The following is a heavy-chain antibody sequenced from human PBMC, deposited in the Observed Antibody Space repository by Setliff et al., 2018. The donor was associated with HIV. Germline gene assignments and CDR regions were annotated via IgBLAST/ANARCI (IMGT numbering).Heavy chain of an antibody. CDR3: ARNPCSGGSCPDAFDI. V-gene: IGHV4-59*01. J-gene: IGHJ3*02. CDR2: IYYSGST. CDR1: GGSISSYY. D-gene: IGHD2-15*01. Sequence: PSETLSLTCTVSGGSISSYYWIWIRQPPGKGLEWIGYIYYSGSTNYNPSLKSRVTISVDTSKNQFSLKLSSVTAADTAVYYCARNPCSGGSCPDAFDIWGQGTMVTVSS.